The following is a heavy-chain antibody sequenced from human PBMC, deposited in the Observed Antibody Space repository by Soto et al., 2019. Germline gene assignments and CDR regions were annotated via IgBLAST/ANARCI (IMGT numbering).Heavy chain of an antibody. D-gene: IGHD6-19*01. CDR3: ARAGYSTCWFNFFGY. J-gene: IGHJ4*02. Sequence: PGGSLRLSCAASGFTLSGYSMNWVRQAPGKGLEWVSSISSTSSFIYYEDSVKGRFTISRDNAKNSLYLQMNSLRAEDTAVYYCARAGYSTCWFNFFGYRGPGNLVTVSS. V-gene: IGHV3-21*01. CDR2: ISSTSSFI. CDR1: GFTLSGYS.